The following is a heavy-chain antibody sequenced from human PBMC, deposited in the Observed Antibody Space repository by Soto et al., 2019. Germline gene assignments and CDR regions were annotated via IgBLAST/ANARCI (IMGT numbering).Heavy chain of an antibody. J-gene: IGHJ4*02. CDR2: MNPNSGNT. D-gene: IGHD4-17*01. CDR3: ASAMSTVKTFDY. Sequence: QVQLVQSGAEVRKPGASVKVACKASGYTFTRYDINWVRQATGQGLEWMGWMNPNSGNTGYAQKFQGRVTMTRDTSISTAYMELSSLTSEDTAVYYCASAMSTVKTFDYWGQGTLVTVSS. V-gene: IGHV1-8*01. CDR1: GYTFTRYD.